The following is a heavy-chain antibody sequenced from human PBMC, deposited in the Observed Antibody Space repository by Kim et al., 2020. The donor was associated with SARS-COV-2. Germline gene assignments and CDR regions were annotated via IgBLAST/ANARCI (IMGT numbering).Heavy chain of an antibody. D-gene: IGHD2-15*01. Sequence: NPSLKSRVTISVDTSKNQFSLKLSSVTAADTAVYYCARGVVADGNWFDPWGQGTLVTVSS. V-gene: IGHV4-31*02. J-gene: IGHJ5*02. CDR3: ARGVVADGNWFDP.